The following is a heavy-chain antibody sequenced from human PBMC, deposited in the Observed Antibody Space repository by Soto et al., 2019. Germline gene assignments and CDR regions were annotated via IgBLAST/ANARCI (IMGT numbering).Heavy chain of an antibody. CDR2: ISGSGGST. CDR3: AKMGGEWLTPYYYYGMDV. J-gene: IGHJ6*02. V-gene: IGHV3-23*01. Sequence: PGGSLRLSCAASGFTFSSYAMSWVRQAPGKGLEWVSAISGSGGSTYYADSVKGRFTISRDNSKNTLYLQMNSLRAEDTAVYYCAKMGGEWLTPYYYYGMDVWGQGTTVTVSS. CDR1: GFTFSSYA. D-gene: IGHD3-3*01.